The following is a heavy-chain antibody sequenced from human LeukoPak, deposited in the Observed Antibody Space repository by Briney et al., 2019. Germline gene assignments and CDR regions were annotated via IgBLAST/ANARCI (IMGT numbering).Heavy chain of an antibody. J-gene: IGHJ4*02. Sequence: GGSLRLSCAASGFTFSSYSMNWVRQAPGKGLEWVSSISSSSSYIYYADSVKGRFTISRDNAKNSLYLQMNSLRAEDTAVYYCARDTPYDYGDYVNSGEFDYWGQGTLVTVSS. CDR2: ISSSSSYI. CDR3: ARDTPYDYGDYVNSGEFDY. CDR1: GFTFSSYS. V-gene: IGHV3-21*01. D-gene: IGHD4-17*01.